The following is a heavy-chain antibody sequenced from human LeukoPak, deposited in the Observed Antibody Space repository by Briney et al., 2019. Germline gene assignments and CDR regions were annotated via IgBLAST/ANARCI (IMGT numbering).Heavy chain of an antibody. CDR2: ISGSGAST. CDR1: GLTFSSQA. J-gene: IGHJ4*02. Sequence: GGSLRLSCAASGLTFSSQAMSWVRQAPGKGLEWVSAISGSGASTYYADSVRGRFSISRDNSQNTVFLQMSSLRVDDTAAYYCVGTFTVFGVVSTIEWGQGTLVTVSS. CDR3: VGTFTVFGVVSTIE. D-gene: IGHD3-3*01. V-gene: IGHV3-23*01.